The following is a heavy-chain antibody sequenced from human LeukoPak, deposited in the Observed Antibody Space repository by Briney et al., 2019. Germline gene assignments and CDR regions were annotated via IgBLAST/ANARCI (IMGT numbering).Heavy chain of an antibody. J-gene: IGHJ4*02. Sequence: SETLSLTCTVSGGSISSYYWSWIRQPAGKGLEWIGRIYTSGSTNYNPSLKSRVTMSVDTSKNQFSLKLSSVTAADTAVYYWARENFYYYDSSGYWYFDYWGQGTLVTVSP. V-gene: IGHV4-4*07. CDR3: ARENFYYYDSSGYWYFDY. CDR2: IYTSGST. D-gene: IGHD3-22*01. CDR1: GGSISSYY.